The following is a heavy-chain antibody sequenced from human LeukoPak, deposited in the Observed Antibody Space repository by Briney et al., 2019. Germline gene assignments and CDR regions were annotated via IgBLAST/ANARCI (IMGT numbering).Heavy chain of an antibody. CDR2: INHSGST. V-gene: IGHV4-34*01. D-gene: IGHD3-22*01. Sequence: SETLSLTCAVYGGSFSGYYWGWLRQPPGKGLEWIGEINHSGSTNYNPSLKSRVTISVDTSKNQFSLKLSSVTAADTAVYYCARGNTMIVVVTRGYYFDYWGQGTLVTVSS. J-gene: IGHJ4*02. CDR3: ARGNTMIVVVTRGYYFDY. CDR1: GGSFSGYY.